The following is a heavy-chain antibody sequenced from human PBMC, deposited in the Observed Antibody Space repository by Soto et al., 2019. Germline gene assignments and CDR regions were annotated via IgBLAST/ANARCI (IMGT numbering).Heavy chain of an antibody. CDR1: GVSISSGGYY. J-gene: IGHJ5*02. D-gene: IGHD3-16*02. Sequence: SETLSLTCTVSGVSISSGGYYWSWIRQHPGKGLEWIGYIYYSGSTYYNPSLKSRGTISVDTSKNQFSLKLSSVTAADTALYYCARVGEGGVIVTWGQGTLVT. V-gene: IGHV4-31*03. CDR2: IYYSGST. CDR3: ARVGEGGVIVT.